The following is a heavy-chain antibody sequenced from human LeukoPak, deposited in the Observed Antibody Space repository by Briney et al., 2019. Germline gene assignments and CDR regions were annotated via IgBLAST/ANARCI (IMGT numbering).Heavy chain of an antibody. D-gene: IGHD3-10*01. Sequence: KAGGSLRLSCAASGFTFSSYSMNWVRQAPGKGLEWVSSISSSSSYIYYADSVKGRFTISRDNAKNSLYLQMNSLRAEDTAVYYCARDSRLFGRITMVRGDYFDYWGQGTLVTVSS. J-gene: IGHJ4*02. V-gene: IGHV3-21*01. CDR3: ARDSRLFGRITMVRGDYFDY. CDR2: ISSSSSYI. CDR1: GFTFSSYS.